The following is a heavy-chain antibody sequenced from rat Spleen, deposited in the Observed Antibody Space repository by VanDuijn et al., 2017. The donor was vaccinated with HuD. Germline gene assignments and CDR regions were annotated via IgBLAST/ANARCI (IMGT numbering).Heavy chain of an antibody. CDR2: MWSGGSK. CDR1: GFSLTDYS. CDR3: TRSVTTVVNY. Sequence: VQLKESGPGLVQPSQTLSLTCTVSGFSLTDYSVHWVRQPPGKGLEWMGVMWSGGSKAYNSALKSRLSISRDTSKSQVFLKINSLQTEDTAIYYCTRSVTTVVNYWGQGVMVTVSS. V-gene: IGHV2S63*01. D-gene: IGHD1-1*01. J-gene: IGHJ2*01.